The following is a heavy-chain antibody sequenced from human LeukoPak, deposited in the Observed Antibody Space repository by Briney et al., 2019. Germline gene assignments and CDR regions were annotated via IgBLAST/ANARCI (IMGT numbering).Heavy chain of an antibody. CDR3: ARDGSSYYNDY. V-gene: IGHV3-23*01. CDR1: GCTFSSYA. CDR2: ISNSGYST. D-gene: IGHD6-13*01. J-gene: IGHJ4*02. Sequence: GGSLRLSCAASGCTFSSYAMTWVRQAPGKGLEWVSGISNSGYSTYYADSVKGRFAISRDNSKNTLYLQMNSLRAEDTAVYYCARDGSSYYNDYWGQGTLVTVSS.